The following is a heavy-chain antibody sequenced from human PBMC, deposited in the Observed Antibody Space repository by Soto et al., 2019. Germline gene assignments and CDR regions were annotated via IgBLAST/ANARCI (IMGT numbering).Heavy chain of an antibody. V-gene: IGHV3-23*01. J-gene: IGHJ4*02. CDR1: GFTFGTYV. CDR3: VKGSSDSRPYYFDY. CDR2: IGGSGGFT. D-gene: IGHD6-19*01. Sequence: PGGSLRLFCTASGFTFGTYVMSWVRQAPGKGLEWVSAIGGSGGFTYYADSVKGRFTISRDNSKTTLYLQMNSLRADDTAVYYCVKGSSDSRPYYFDYWGQGSLVTVSS.